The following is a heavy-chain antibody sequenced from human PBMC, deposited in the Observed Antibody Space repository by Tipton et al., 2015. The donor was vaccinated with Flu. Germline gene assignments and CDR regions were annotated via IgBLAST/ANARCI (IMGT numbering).Heavy chain of an antibody. V-gene: IGHV4-61*02. CDR3: ARCDYGDYDHGADAFDI. J-gene: IGHJ3*02. Sequence: TLSLTCTVSGDSISRGSYYYSWIRQPAGEGLEWIGRVYTSTNTNYKASLKSRVTISIDRSKNQFSLRLSSVTAADTAMYYCARCDYGDYDHGADAFDIWGQGTLVTVSA. D-gene: IGHD4-17*01. CDR2: VYTSTNT. CDR1: GDSISRGSYY.